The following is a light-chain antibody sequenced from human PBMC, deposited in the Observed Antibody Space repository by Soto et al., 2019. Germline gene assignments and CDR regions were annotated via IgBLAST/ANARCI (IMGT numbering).Light chain of an antibody. J-gene: IGLJ1*01. CDR3: SSYTTRNTEV. CDR2: DVT. V-gene: IGLV2-14*03. Sequence: QSALTQPASVSGSPGPSISISCIGTSSDVGAFNYVSWYQHHPGKAPQLIIYDVTSRPSGVSNRFSASKSGNTASLTISGLQAEDEADYYCSSYTTRNTEVFGTGTKVTVL. CDR1: SSDVGAFNY.